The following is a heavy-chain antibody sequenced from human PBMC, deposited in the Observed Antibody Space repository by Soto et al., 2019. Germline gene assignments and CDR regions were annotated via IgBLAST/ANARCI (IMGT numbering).Heavy chain of an antibody. CDR3: ARKNNYDFWTNWFDP. V-gene: IGHV4-59*08. J-gene: IGHJ5*02. Sequence: SETLSLTCTVSGGSISSYYCSWIRQPPGKGLEWIGYIYYSGSTNYNPSLKSRVTISVDTSKNQFSLKLSSVTAADTAVYYCARKNNYDFWTNWFDPRGQRTLVTVS. CDR2: IYYSGST. D-gene: IGHD3-3*01. CDR1: GGSISSYY.